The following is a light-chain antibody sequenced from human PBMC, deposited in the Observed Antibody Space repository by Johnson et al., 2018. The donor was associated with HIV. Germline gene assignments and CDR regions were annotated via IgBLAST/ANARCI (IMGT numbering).Light chain of an antibody. CDR1: SSNIGNNY. CDR2: DNY. J-gene: IGLJ1*01. Sequence: QSVLSQPPSVSAAPGQKVTISCSGSSSNIGNNYVSWYQQFPGTAPKLLIYDNYKRHSGTPDRFSGSKSGKSATLAITGLQTGDEADYYCGTWDSSLSEGVFGTGTKVPVL. CDR3: GTWDSSLSEGV. V-gene: IGLV1-51*01.